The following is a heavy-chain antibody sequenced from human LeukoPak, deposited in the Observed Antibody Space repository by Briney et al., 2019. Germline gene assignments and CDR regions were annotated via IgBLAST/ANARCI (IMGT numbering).Heavy chain of an antibody. CDR3: ARDRNYYGSGSYPRAGYFQH. Sequence: SETLSLTCAVYGGSFSGYYWSWIRQPPGNGLEWIGEINHSGGTNYNPSLKSRVTISVDTSKNQFSLKLSSVTAADTAVYYCARDRNYYGSGSYPRAGYFQHWGQGTLVTVSS. V-gene: IGHV4-34*01. CDR1: GGSFSGYY. D-gene: IGHD3-10*01. J-gene: IGHJ1*01. CDR2: INHSGGT.